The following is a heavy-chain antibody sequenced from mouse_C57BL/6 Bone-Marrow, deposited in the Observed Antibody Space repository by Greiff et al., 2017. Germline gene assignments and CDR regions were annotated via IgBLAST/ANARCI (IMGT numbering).Heavy chain of an antibody. V-gene: IGHV5-17*01. Sequence: EVKVVESGGGLVKPGGSLKLSCAASGFTFSDYGMHWVRQAPEKGLEWVAYISSGSSTIYYADTVKGRFTISRDNAKNTLFLQMTSLRSEDTAMYYCARVGTTVVATKAMDYWGQGTSVTVSS. D-gene: IGHD1-1*01. CDR1: GFTFSDYG. CDR3: ARVGTTVVATKAMDY. J-gene: IGHJ4*01. CDR2: ISSGSSTI.